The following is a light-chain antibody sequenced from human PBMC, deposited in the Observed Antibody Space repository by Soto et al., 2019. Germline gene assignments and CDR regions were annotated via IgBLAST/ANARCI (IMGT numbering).Light chain of an antibody. V-gene: IGKV3-20*01. CDR1: QSVSRNY. Sequence: EIVLTQSPGTLSLSPGGRATLSCRASQSVSRNYVAWYQQKPGQSPRLLIYGASNRASGIPDRFSGSASGADFTLTISSLEPEDFAVYYCHQRQSWPRTFGQGTKVDIK. CDR2: GAS. J-gene: IGKJ1*01. CDR3: HQRQSWPRT.